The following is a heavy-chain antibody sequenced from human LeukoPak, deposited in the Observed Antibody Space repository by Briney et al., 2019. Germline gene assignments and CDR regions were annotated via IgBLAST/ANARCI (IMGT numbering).Heavy chain of an antibody. Sequence: SVKVSCKASGGSVSSYTINWGRQAPGQGLEWMGGVVPFFGATNYAQKFRGRLTISTDESAATAYMELSSLKSDDTAMYYCARFSTVLGSVKYDFWTDDAFDLWGQGTLVTVSP. CDR1: GGSVSSYT. CDR3: ARFSTVLGSVKYDFWTDDAFDL. J-gene: IGHJ3*01. CDR2: VVPFFGAT. V-gene: IGHV1-69*05. D-gene: IGHD3/OR15-3a*01.